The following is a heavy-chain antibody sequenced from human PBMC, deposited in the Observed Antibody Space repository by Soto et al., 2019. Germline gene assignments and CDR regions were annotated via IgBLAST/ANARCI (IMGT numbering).Heavy chain of an antibody. D-gene: IGHD2-8*02. Sequence: EVQLLESGGGLVQPGGSLRLSCAASGFAFHTHALSWVRQAPGKGLEWVSGISASGVTTYYADSVKGRLTISRDNSKNTVTLQMNSLRAEDTAFYYCAKDRTPPLSLSPSSQAIKNLLVGQCFYSWGQGTLVTVSS. CDR3: AKDRTPPLSLSPSSQAIKNLLVGQCFYS. CDR1: GFAFHTHA. V-gene: IGHV3-23*01. CDR2: ISASGVTT. J-gene: IGHJ4*02.